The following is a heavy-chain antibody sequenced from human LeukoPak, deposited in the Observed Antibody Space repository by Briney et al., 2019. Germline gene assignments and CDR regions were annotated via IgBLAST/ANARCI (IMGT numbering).Heavy chain of an antibody. D-gene: IGHD3-16*01. CDR1: GGSISSYY. Sequence: SETLSLTCTVSGGSISSYYWSWIRQPAGKGLEWIGRIYTSGSTNYNPSLKSRVTMSVDTSKNQFSLKLSSVTAADTAVYYCARDVYAGGAVYWFDPWGQGTLVTVSS. CDR3: ARDVYAGGAVYWFDP. CDR2: IYTSGST. V-gene: IGHV4-4*07. J-gene: IGHJ5*02.